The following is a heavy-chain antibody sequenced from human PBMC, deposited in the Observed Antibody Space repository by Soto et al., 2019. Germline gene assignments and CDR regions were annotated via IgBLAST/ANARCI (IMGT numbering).Heavy chain of an antibody. V-gene: IGHV1-69*08. D-gene: IGHD3-16*01. CDR3: ARGLGGRMDD. CDR1: GTIFSSYT. J-gene: IGHJ6*02. Sequence: QVQLVQSGAEVKKPGSSVRVSCKASGTIFSSYTISWVRQAPGQGLAWMGRIIPILGETNSAQKFQGRVTLXTDKSTNTAYMQLNSLRLEDTAVYYCARGLGGRMDDWGQGTTVTVSS. CDR2: IIPILGET.